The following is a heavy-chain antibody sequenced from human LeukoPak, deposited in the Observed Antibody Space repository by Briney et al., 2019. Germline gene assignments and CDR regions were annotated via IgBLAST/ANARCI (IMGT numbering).Heavy chain of an antibody. J-gene: IGHJ3*02. CDR1: GGSISSYY. Sequence: PSETLSLTCTVSGGSISSYYWSWIRQPPGKGLEWIGYIYYSGTTNYNPSRKRRVTISVDTSKNQFSLKLSSVTAADTAVYSCARHYDILTGYRTDAFDMWGQGTMVTVSS. CDR2: IYYSGTT. CDR3: ARHYDILTGYRTDAFDM. V-gene: IGHV4-59*08. D-gene: IGHD3-9*01.